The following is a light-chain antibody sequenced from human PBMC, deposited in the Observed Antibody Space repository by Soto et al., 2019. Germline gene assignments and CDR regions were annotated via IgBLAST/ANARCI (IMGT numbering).Light chain of an antibody. CDR2: HTY. CDR3: QERSGCLY. Sequence: DIVLTQSPATLSLSPGDRATLSCRANQSVTSPVAWYQQKPGQAPRLLIFHTYNRATGIPPRFSGSGSGTDFTLTISGLEPEDFAVYYCQERSGCLYFREGTKA. CDR1: QSVTSP. V-gene: IGKV3-11*01. J-gene: IGKJ1*01.